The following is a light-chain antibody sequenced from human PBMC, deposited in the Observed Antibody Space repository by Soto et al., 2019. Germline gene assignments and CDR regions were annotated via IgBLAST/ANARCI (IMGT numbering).Light chain of an antibody. Sequence: QLVLTQPPSASGSPGQSVTISCTGASSDVGGYKYVSWYQQHPGKAPKLMIYEVSKRPSGVPDRFSGSKSGNTASLTVSGLQAEDEADYYCSSYAGSNNLYVFGTGTKLTVL. CDR3: SSYAGSNNLYV. CDR1: SSDVGGYKY. J-gene: IGLJ1*01. V-gene: IGLV2-8*01. CDR2: EVS.